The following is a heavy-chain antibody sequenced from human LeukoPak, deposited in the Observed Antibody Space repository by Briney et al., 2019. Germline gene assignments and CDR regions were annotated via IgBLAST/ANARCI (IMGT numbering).Heavy chain of an antibody. Sequence: PGGSLRLSCAASGFTFSSYAMSWVRQAPGKGLEWVAVIWYDGSNRQYADSVKGRFTISRDNSKNTLYLQMNSLRAEDTAVYYCARDFGFSPSSGYSFDYWGQGALVTVSS. CDR2: IWYDGSNR. D-gene: IGHD3-22*01. CDR3: ARDFGFSPSSGYSFDY. J-gene: IGHJ4*02. CDR1: GFTFSSYA. V-gene: IGHV3-33*08.